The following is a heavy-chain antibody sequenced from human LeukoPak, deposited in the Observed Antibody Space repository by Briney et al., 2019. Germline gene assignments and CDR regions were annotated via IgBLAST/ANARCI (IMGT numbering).Heavy chain of an antibody. J-gene: IGHJ3*01. V-gene: IGHV1-2*02. Sequence: ASVKVSCKASGYTFTGYHMHWVRQAPGQGLEWMGRLNPESGDTSYAQNLQGRVTITRDTSINSAYMELSRLRSDDTAMYYCAREQLTGRAFDFWGQGAVGTASS. CDR1: GYTFTGYH. CDR2: LNPESGDT. CDR3: AREQLTGRAFDF. D-gene: IGHD1-1*01.